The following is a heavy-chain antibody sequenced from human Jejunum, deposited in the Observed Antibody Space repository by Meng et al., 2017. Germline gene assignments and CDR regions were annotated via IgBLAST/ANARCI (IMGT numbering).Heavy chain of an antibody. V-gene: IGHV4-39*01. D-gene: IGHD2-2*03. Sequence: QLQLQESGPGLVKPSETLSLRFTVSCGSLSSGCPYWGWIRQSPGKGLEWIGTAYYSGSSYYNPSLRSRVIILVDTSKNQFSLRLSSVTAADTAVYYCARQMDSEYDEGYFFDYWGQGILVTVSS. CDR2: AYYSGSS. CDR1: CGSLSSGCPY. J-gene: IGHJ4*02. CDR3: ARQMDSEYDEGYFFDY.